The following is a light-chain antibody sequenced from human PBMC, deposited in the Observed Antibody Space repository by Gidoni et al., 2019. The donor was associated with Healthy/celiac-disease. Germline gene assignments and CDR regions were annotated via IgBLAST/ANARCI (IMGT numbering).Light chain of an antibody. CDR2: AAS. CDR1: QRISSY. J-gene: IGKJ2*01. V-gene: IGKV1-39*01. CDR3: QQCYSTPRT. Sequence: DIQMTKSPSSLSASVGDRVTITCRASQRISSYLNWYQQKPGKAPKLLIYAASSLQSGVPSRFSGSGSGTDFTLTISSLQPEDFATYYCQQCYSTPRTFGQGTKLEIK.